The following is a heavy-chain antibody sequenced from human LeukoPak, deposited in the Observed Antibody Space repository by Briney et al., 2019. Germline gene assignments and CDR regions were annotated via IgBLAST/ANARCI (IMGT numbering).Heavy chain of an antibody. V-gene: IGHV1-2*02. CDR3: AREGPKRRDPWGDSRPFDP. CDR2: INRNSGGT. J-gene: IGHJ5*02. CDR1: GYTLTGYY. Sequence: ASVKVSCEASGYTLTGYYMHWVRQAPGQGLEWMGWINRNSGGTNYAQKFQGRVTMTRDTSISTAYMELSRLRSDDTAVYYCAREGPKRRDPWGDSRPFDPWGQGTLVTVSS. D-gene: IGHD2-21*02.